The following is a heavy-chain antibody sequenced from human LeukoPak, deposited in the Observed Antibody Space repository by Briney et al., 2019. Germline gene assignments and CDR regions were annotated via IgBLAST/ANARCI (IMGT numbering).Heavy chain of an antibody. CDR2: IKQDGSEK. J-gene: IGHJ5*02. D-gene: IGHD3-16*01. Sequence: PGGSLRLSCEASGFTFSSYWMSWVRQAPGKGLEWVANIKQDGSEKYYVDSVKGRFTISRENAKNTLYLQMNSLRAEDTAVYYCARTRTLPIAGGFDTWGQGSLVTVSS. CDR1: GFTFSSYW. V-gene: IGHV3-7*02. CDR3: ARTRTLPIAGGFDT.